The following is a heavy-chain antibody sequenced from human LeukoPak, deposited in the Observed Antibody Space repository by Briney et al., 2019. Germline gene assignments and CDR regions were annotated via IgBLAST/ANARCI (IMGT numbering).Heavy chain of an antibody. V-gene: IGHV3-23*01. D-gene: IGHD4-17*01. CDR1: GFTFSNSG. CDR3: AKEIYGDSTGGRFQH. CDR2: ISGGGGRT. Sequence: PGGSLRLSCAASGFTFSNSGMSWVRQAPGKGLEWVSAISGGGGRTYYGDSVKGRFTISRDNSKNTLYLQMNSLRAEDTAVYYCAKEIYGDSTGGRFQHWGQGTLVTVSS. J-gene: IGHJ1*01.